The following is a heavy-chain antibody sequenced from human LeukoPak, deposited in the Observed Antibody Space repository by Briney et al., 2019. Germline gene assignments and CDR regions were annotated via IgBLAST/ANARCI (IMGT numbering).Heavy chain of an antibody. J-gene: IGHJ4*02. CDR3: ARDCSSTSCYFI. D-gene: IGHD2-2*01. CDR1: GFTFSSYW. CDR2: ISSSSSYI. V-gene: IGHV3-21*01. Sequence: PGGSLRLSCAASGFTFSSYWMHWVRQAPGKGLEWVSSISSSSSYIYYADSVEGRFTISRDNAKNSLYLQLNSLRAEDTAVYYCARDCSSTSCYFIWGQGTLVTVSS.